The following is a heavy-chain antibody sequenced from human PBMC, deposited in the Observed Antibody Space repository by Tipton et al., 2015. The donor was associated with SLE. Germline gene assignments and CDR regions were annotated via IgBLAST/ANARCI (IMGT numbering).Heavy chain of an antibody. CDR1: GGSFSGYY. V-gene: IGHV4-59*08. Sequence: TLSLTCAVYGGSFSGYYWSWIRQPPGKGLEWIGKIYDSGSTNYNPSLKSRVTISVDTSKNQFSLNLSSVTAADTAVYYCARQGGSYDNYYYDMDVWGQGTTVTVSS. CDR3: ARQGGSYDNYYYDMDV. CDR2: IYDSGST. J-gene: IGHJ6*02. D-gene: IGHD1-26*01.